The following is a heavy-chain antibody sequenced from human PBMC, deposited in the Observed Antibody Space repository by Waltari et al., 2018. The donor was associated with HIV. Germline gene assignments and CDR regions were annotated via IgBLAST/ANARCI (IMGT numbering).Heavy chain of an antibody. CDR1: GGSISSSSYY. J-gene: IGHJ4*02. V-gene: IGHV4-39*01. CDR2: FYYSGSN. D-gene: IGHD6-13*01. CDR3: ARKRGSSYDY. Sequence: QLQLQESGTGLVKPSEILSLTFTVSGGSISSSSYYCGWIRQPPGKGLEWIGSFYYSGSNYYSPSLKRRVTISVDTSKNQFSLKLSSVTAADTAVYYCARKRGSSYDYWGQGTLVTVSS.